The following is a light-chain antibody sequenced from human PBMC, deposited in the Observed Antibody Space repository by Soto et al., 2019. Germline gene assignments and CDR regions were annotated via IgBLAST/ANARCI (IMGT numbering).Light chain of an antibody. CDR1: QSISSN. CDR3: QQCNNWPRAT. V-gene: IGKV3-15*01. J-gene: IGKJ4*01. Sequence: DIVLTQSPGTLSLSPGERATLSCRASQSISSNLAWYQQKPGQAPRLLMFRTSSRATGFPARFSGSGSGTEFNLTISSLQSEDFGVYYCQQCNNWPRATFGGGTKV. CDR2: RTS.